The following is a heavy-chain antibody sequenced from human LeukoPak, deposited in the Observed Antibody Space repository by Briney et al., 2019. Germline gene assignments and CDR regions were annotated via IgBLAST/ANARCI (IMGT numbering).Heavy chain of an antibody. CDR3: ARVAGGGGSYYPFDY. V-gene: IGHV3-7*03. J-gene: IGHJ4*02. CDR1: GFTFSRYW. D-gene: IGHD1-26*01. Sequence: PGGSLRLSCAASGFTFSRYWMTWVRQAPGKGLEWVANIKEDGSKKNYVDSVKGRFTISRDNAKNSLYLQMNSLRAEDTALYHCARVAGGGGSYYPFDYWGQGTLVTVSS. CDR2: IKEDGSKK.